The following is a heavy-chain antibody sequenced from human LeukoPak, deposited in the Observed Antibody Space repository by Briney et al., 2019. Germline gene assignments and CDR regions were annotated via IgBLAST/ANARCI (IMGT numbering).Heavy chain of an antibody. Sequence: GGSLRLSCAASGFTFSSYAMNWVRQAPGKGLEWVSYISSRSSTIYYADSVKGRITISRDNAKNSLYLQMNSLRAEDTAVYYCARDGPRGDNYGSGDVIDYWGQGTLVTVSS. D-gene: IGHD3-10*01. V-gene: IGHV3-48*04. CDR1: GFTFSSYA. J-gene: IGHJ4*02. CDR3: ARDGPRGDNYGSGDVIDY. CDR2: ISSRSSTI.